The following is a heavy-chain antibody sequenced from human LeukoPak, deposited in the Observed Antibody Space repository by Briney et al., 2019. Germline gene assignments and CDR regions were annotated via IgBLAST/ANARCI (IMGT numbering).Heavy chain of an antibody. CDR2: IYTSGST. Sequence: PSETLSLTCTVSGGSISSYYWSWIRQPAGKGLEWIGRIYTSGSTNYNPSLKSRVTISVDTSKNQFSLKLSSVTAADTAVYYCARDVGYSSSFYYYYYMDVWGKGTTVTVSS. D-gene: IGHD6-6*01. CDR1: GGSISSYY. J-gene: IGHJ6*03. CDR3: ARDVGYSSSFYYYYYMDV. V-gene: IGHV4-4*07.